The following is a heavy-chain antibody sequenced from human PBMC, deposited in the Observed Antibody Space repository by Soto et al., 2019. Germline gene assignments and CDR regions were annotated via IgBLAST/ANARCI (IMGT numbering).Heavy chain of an antibody. J-gene: IGHJ5*02. CDR2: INHSEST. Sequence: SETLSLTCAVYGGSFSTYYWNWIRQPPGTGLEWIGEINHSESTNYNPSLKSRVTLSLDTSKNQFSLKLSSVTAADTAVYYCAGAASRRSNWFDPWDQGTLVTVSS. V-gene: IGHV4-34*01. CDR3: AGAASRRSNWFDP. CDR1: GGSFSTYY.